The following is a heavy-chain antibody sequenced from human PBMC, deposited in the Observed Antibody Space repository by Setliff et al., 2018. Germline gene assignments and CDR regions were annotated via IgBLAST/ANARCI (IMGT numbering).Heavy chain of an antibody. CDR3: ARDPLYRENLSRVFDF. CDR1: GYTFTDYG. V-gene: IGHV1-18*01. D-gene: IGHD3-16*02. CDR2: INNYNFNT. Sequence: ASVKVSCKASGYTFTDYGITWVRQAPGQGLEWIGWINNYNFNTNYAQKFQGRVTMTTDTSTSTAHMELRSLRSDDTAIYYCARDPLYRENLSRVFDFWGQGTMVTVSS. J-gene: IGHJ3*01.